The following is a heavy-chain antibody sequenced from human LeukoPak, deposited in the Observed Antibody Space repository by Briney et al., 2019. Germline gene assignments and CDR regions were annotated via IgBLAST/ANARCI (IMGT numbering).Heavy chain of an antibody. D-gene: IGHD6-13*01. J-gene: IGHJ5*02. V-gene: IGHV1-18*01. CDR3: ARVVGQQLVNNYNWFDP. CDR2: ISAYNGNT. CDR1: GYTFTSYG. Sequence: ASVKVSCKASGYTFTSYGISWVRQAPGQGLEWMGWISAYNGNTNYAQKLQGRVTMTTDTSTSTAYVELRSLRSDDTAVYYCARVVGQQLVNNYNWFDPWGQGTLVTVSS.